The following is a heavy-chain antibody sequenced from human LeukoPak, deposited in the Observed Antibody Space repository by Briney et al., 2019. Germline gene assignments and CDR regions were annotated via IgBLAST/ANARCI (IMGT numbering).Heavy chain of an antibody. D-gene: IGHD3-22*01. CDR1: GFTVSSNY. V-gene: IGHV3-53*01. J-gene: IGHJ4*02. Sequence: GGSLRLSCAASGFTVSSNYMSWVRQAPGKGLEWVSVIYSGGSTYYADSVKGRFTISRDNSKNTLYLQMNSLRAEDTAVYYCARDLSSSGYYNYWGQGTLVTVSS. CDR2: IYSGGST. CDR3: ARDLSSSGYYNY.